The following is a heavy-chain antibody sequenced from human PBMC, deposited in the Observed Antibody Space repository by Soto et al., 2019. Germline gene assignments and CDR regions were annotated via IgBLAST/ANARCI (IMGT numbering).Heavy chain of an antibody. CDR2: IYSGGST. D-gene: IGHD4-17*01. J-gene: IGHJ6*02. CDR3: ARDSPYGDFLYGMDV. Sequence: EVQLVESGGGLVQPGGSLRLSCAASGFTVSNNYMTWVRQAPGKGLAWVSVIYSGGSTYYADSVKGRFTIPRDNSKNTLYLQKNSLSAEDTAVYYCARDSPYGDFLYGMDVWGQGTTVTVSS. CDR1: GFTVSNNY. V-gene: IGHV3-66*01.